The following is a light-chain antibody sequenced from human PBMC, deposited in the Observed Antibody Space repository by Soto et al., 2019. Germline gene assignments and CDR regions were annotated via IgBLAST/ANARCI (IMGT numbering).Light chain of an antibody. CDR2: DVS. Sequence: QSVLTQPASVSGSPGQSITISCTGTSSDVGRYNYVSWYQQHPGKAPKLIIYDVSNRPSGVSNRFSGSKSGNTASLTISGLQAEDEPDYYCNSYTSSSTYVFGTGTKLTVL. J-gene: IGLJ1*01. CDR3: NSYTSSSTYV. V-gene: IGLV2-14*01. CDR1: SSDVGRYNY.